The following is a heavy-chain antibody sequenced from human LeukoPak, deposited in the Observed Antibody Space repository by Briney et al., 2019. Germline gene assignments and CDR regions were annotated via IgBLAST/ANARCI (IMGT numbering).Heavy chain of an antibody. J-gene: IGHJ4*02. V-gene: IGHV3-30-3*01. D-gene: IGHD3-10*01. CDR1: GFTFSSYA. CDR3: AKEDGAPYLSHFDY. CDR2: ISYDGSNK. Sequence: GRSLRLSCAASGFTFSSYAMHWVRQAPGKGLEWVAVISYDGSNKYYADSVKGRFTISRDNSKNTLYLQMNSLRAEDTAVYYCAKEDGAPYLSHFDYWGQGTLVTVSS.